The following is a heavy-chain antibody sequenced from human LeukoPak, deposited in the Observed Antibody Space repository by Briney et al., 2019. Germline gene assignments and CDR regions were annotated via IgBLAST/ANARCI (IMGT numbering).Heavy chain of an antibody. CDR2: IYYSGST. D-gene: IGHD1-26*01. Sequence: LETLSLTCTVPGGSISSYYWCWIRQPPGKGLEWIGYIYYSGSTNYNPSLKSRVTISVDTSKNQFSLKLSSVTAADTAVYYCARFQWELPFDYWGQGTLVTVSS. J-gene: IGHJ4*02. V-gene: IGHV4-59*01. CDR3: ARFQWELPFDY. CDR1: GGSISSYY.